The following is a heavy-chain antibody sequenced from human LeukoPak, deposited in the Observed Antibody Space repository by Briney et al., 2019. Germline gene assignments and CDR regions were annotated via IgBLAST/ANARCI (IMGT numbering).Heavy chain of an antibody. CDR1: GFTFSDSY. CDR3: ARGIEATRRSAATCNYFDY. J-gene: IGHJ4*02. CDR2: ISSSSNYA. Sequence: GGSLRLSCAASGFTFSDSYMSWIRQAPGKGLEWVSYISSSSNYANYADSVKGRFTISRDNAKNSLYLQMISLRAEDTAVYYCARGIEATRRSAATCNYFDYWGQGILVTVSS. D-gene: IGHD5-12*01. V-gene: IGHV3-11*06.